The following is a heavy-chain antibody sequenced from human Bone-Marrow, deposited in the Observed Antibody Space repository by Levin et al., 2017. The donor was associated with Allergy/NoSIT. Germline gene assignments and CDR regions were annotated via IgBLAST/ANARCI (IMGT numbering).Heavy chain of an antibody. CDR1: GFTFSDYY. D-gene: IGHD6-6*01. V-gene: IGHV3-11*01. CDR2: ISSSGSTI. J-gene: IGHJ6*02. Sequence: GGSLRLSCAASGFTFSDYYMSWIRQAPGKGLEWVSYISSSGSTIYYADSVKGRFTISRDNAKNSLYLQMNSLRAEDTAVYYCAGPSEAPSSYYYYYYGMDVWGQGTTVTVSS. CDR3: AGPSEAPSSYYYYYYGMDV.